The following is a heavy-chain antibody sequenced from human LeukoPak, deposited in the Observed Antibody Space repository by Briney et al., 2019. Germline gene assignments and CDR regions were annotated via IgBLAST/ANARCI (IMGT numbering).Heavy chain of an antibody. J-gene: IGHJ4*02. D-gene: IGHD6-13*01. CDR1: GYTFTGYY. V-gene: IGHV1-2*02. CDR3: ARGEAVYSSSWYGNFDY. CDR2: INPNSGGT. Sequence: ASVKVSCKASGYTFTGYYMHWVRQAPGQGREWMGWINPNSGGTNYAQKFQGRVTMTRDTSISTAYMELSRLRSDDTAVYYCARGEAVYSSSWYGNFDYWGQGTLVTVSS.